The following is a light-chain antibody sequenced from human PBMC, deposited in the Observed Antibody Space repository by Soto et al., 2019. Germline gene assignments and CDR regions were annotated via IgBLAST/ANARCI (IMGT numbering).Light chain of an antibody. CDR1: QSVSRY. J-gene: IGKJ1*01. CDR3: QHYGDSSWT. CDR2: GTS. Sequence: EIILTQSPDTLSLSPGERATLSCRASQSVSRYLAWYQQKPGQAPRLLIFGTSNRAPGTSDRCSGSGSGTDFTLTISRLEPEDVAVYYCQHYGDSSWTVGQGTKVDIK. V-gene: IGKV3-20*01.